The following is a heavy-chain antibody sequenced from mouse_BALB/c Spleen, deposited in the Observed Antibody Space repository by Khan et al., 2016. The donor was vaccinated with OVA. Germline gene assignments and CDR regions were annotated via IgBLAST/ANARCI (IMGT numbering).Heavy chain of an antibody. D-gene: IGHD2-14*01. CDR2: INTETGEP. CDR3: AGDRYDYFDY. Sequence: QIQLVQSGPELKKPGETVKISCKASGYTFTDYSMHWVQQAPGKGLKWMGWINTETGEPTYADDFKGRFAFSLETSASTAYLQINNLKNEDTATYFCAGDRYDYFDYWGQGTTVTVSS. J-gene: IGHJ2*01. V-gene: IGHV9-2-1*01. CDR1: GYTFTDYS.